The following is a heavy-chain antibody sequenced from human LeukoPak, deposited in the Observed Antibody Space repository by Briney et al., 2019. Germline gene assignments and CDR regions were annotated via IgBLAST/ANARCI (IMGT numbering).Heavy chain of an antibody. J-gene: IGHJ5*02. D-gene: IGHD4-11*01. Sequence: ASVKVSCKASGYTFTSYAMNWVRQAPGQGLEWMGWINTNTGNPTYAQGFTGRFVFSLDTSVSTAYLQISGLKAEDTAVYYCARGPPPTVLTTFGRFDPWGQGTLVTASS. CDR2: INTNTGNP. CDR3: ARGPPPTVLTTFGRFDP. CDR1: GYTFTSYA. V-gene: IGHV7-4-1*02.